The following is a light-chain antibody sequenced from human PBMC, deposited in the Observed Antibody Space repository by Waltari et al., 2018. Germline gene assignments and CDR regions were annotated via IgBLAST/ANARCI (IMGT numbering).Light chain of an antibody. CDR1: VLPKNY. CDR3: QSADRSGTL. CDR2: KDT. Sequence: SYELTQPPSMSVSPGQTARITCSGDVLPKNYAYWYPEKPGTAPVLVIYKDTERPSGIPDRFSGSSSGTTVTLTISRVQAEDEAHYYCQSADRSGTLFGGGTKLTVL. V-gene: IGLV3-25*03. J-gene: IGLJ2*01.